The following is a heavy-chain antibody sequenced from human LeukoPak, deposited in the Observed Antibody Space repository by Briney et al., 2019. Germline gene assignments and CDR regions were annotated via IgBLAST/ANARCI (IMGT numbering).Heavy chain of an antibody. CDR3: ARVSILIVPYYAFDI. D-gene: IGHD2/OR15-2a*01. CDR1: GYTFTSYD. CDR2: MNPNSGNT. V-gene: IGHV1-8*03. Sequence: ASVKVSCKASGYTFTSYDINWVRQATGQGLEWMGWMNPNSGNTGYAQKFQGRVTITRNTSISTAYMELSSLRSEDTAVYYCARVSILIVPYYAFDIWGQGTMVTVSS. J-gene: IGHJ3*02.